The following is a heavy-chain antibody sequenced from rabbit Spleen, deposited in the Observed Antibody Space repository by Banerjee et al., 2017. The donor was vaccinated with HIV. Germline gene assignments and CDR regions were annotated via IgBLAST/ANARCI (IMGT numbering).Heavy chain of an antibody. CDR2: INAVTGKA. CDR3: ARDLDAVIGWNFGW. CDR1: GFSFSNKAV. J-gene: IGHJ4*01. D-gene: IGHD2-1*01. Sequence: QEQLVESGGGLVKPEGSLKLSCTASGFSFSNKAVVCWVRQAPGKGLEWIACINAVTGKAVYASWAKGRFTFSKTSSTTVTLQMTSLTAADTATYFCARDLDAVIGWNFGWWGPGTLVTVS. V-gene: IGHV1S45*01.